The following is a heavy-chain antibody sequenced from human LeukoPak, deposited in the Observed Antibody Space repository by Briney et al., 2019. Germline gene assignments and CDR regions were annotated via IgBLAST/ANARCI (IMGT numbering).Heavy chain of an antibody. Sequence: SETLSLTCAVYGGSFSGYYWSWIRQPPGKGLEWIGEINHSGSTSYNPSLKSRVTISVDTSKNQFSLKLSSVTAADTAVYYCATERGYSYGYSNWGQGTLVTVSS. CDR1: GGSFSGYY. D-gene: IGHD5-18*01. V-gene: IGHV4-34*01. CDR2: INHSGST. CDR3: ATERGYSYGYSN. J-gene: IGHJ4*02.